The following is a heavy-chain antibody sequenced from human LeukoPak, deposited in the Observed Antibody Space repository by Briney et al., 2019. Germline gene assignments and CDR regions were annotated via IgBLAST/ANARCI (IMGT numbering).Heavy chain of an antibody. CDR2: VDHTGST. V-gene: IGHV4-59*01. J-gene: IGHJ6*03. CDR3: ARGRVSSSTWYSTYYYYFYMDV. D-gene: IGHD1-1*01. CDR1: DDSITMYY. Sequence: TSETLSLTCSVSDDSITMYYWTWIRQPPGKGLEWIGYVDHTGSTNSNPSLNGRVSISRDTTKNLFSLRLRSVTAADTAVYFCARGRVSSSTWYSTYYYYFYMDVWGKGTTVTVSS.